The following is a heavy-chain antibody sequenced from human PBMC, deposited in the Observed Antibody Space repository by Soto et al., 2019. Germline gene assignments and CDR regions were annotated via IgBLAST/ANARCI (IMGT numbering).Heavy chain of an antibody. CDR2: ISSGGHTA. J-gene: IGHJ4*02. V-gene: IGHV3-23*01. Sequence: EVRVLDSGGGSVQPGGSLRLTCAASGFGFSNFAMAWVRQAPGKGFEWVSVISSGGHTANYADSVKGRFTISRDNYRNTVVLQMNSLRADDTAVYHCAKVRGGGFGDALDYWGQGTLVTVSP. CDR3: AKVRGGGFGDALDY. CDR1: GFGFSNFA. D-gene: IGHD3-16*01.